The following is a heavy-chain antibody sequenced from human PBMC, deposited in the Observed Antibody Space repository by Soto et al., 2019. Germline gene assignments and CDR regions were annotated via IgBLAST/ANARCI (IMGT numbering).Heavy chain of an antibody. CDR3: AKESYDSSVSLDMDV. CDR2: MSYDGSNK. CDR1: GFTFSYYG. J-gene: IGHJ6*02. V-gene: IGHV3-30*18. Sequence: QVQLVESGGGVVQPGRSLRLSCAASGFTFSYYGMHWVRQAPGKGLEWVAVMSYDGSNKYYADSVKGRFTISRDNSKNTLYRQRNGLRDEDTAVYYCAKESYDSSVSLDMDVGGQGTTVTVSS. D-gene: IGHD3-22*01.